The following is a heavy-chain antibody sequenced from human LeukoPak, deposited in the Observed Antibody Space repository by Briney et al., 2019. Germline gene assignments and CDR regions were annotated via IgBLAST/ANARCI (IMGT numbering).Heavy chain of an antibody. CDR1: GYTFTSYA. Sequence: ASVTVSCKASGYTFTSYAMHWVRQAPGQRLEWMGWINAGNGNTKYSQNFQGRVTITRDTSASTAYMELSSLRSEDTAVYYCARGVGYNYGLYYQYGMDVWGQGTTVTVSS. J-gene: IGHJ6*02. CDR2: INAGNGNT. D-gene: IGHD5-18*01. CDR3: ARGVGYNYGLYYQYGMDV. V-gene: IGHV1-3*01.